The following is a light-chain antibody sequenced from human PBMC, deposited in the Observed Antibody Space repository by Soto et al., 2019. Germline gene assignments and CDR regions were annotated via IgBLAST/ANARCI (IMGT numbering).Light chain of an antibody. V-gene: IGLV2-8*01. Sequence: QSVLTQPPSASGSPGQSVAISCTGTSSDVGGYNYVSWYQQHPGKAPKLMIYDVSERPSGVPDRFSGSKSGNTASLTVSGLQTEDEADYYCSSYAGTHVVFVTGTKVTVL. CDR3: SSYAGTHVV. CDR1: SSDVGGYNY. CDR2: DVS. J-gene: IGLJ1*01.